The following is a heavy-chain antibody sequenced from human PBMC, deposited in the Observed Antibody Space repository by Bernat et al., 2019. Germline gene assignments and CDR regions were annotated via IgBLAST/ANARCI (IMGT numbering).Heavy chain of an antibody. J-gene: IGHJ5*02. CDR2: VTDSGGST. V-gene: IGHV3-23*01. Sequence: EVQLLESGGGLVQPGGSLRLSCTASGFTFSTYAMTWVRQAPGQGLEWLSSVTDSGGSTYYADSVKGRFTVSRDNSKNTLYLQMHSLRADDTALYYCAKGEISAGGVDPWGQGALVAVSS. D-gene: IGHD6-13*01. CDR3: AKGEISAGGVDP. CDR1: GFTFSTYA.